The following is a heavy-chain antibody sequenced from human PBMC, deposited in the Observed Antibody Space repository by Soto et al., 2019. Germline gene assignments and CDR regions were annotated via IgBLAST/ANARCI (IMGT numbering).Heavy chain of an antibody. CDR2: IYSGGST. CDR1: GFTVSINY. D-gene: IGHD2-15*01. Sequence: GGSLRLSCAASGFTVSINYMSWVRQAPGKGLECVSLIYSGGSTNYADSVKGRFTISRDNSKKTLYLQMNSLRGEDTAVYYCAKDGGGPYYHYGMDVWGLGTTVTVSS. CDR3: AKDGGGPYYHYGMDV. V-gene: IGHV3-66*02. J-gene: IGHJ6*02.